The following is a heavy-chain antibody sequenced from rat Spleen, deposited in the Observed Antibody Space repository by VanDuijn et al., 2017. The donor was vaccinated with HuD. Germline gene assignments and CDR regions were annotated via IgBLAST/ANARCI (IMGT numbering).Heavy chain of an antibody. J-gene: IGHJ3*01. D-gene: IGHD1-4*01. Sequence: EVQLVESGGGLVQPGRSLKLSCAASGFTFSDYYMAWVRQAPKKGLEWVASISPSGGSTYYRDSVKGRFTVSRDNAKNTLYLQMDSLRSEDTATYYCARGGITPRWFAYWGQGTLVTVSS. V-gene: IGHV5-25*01. CDR2: ISPSGGST. CDR3: ARGGITPRWFAY. CDR1: GFTFSDYY.